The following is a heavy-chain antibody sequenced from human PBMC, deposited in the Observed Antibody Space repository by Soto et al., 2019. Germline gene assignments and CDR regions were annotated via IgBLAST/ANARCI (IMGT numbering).Heavy chain of an antibody. Sequence: QVHVVQSGAEVKRPGSSVKVSCKASRGTFSLHSIGWVRQAAGQGLEWMGRTISIFGSSISAQKFQHRVSMTADSSTGTAYMELKNLTSEDTGVYFCVAYCSGGTCSGPPYGLDVWGRGTTVIVSS. J-gene: IGHJ6*02. CDR3: VAYCSGGTCSGPPYGLDV. CDR2: TISIFGSS. D-gene: IGHD2-15*01. V-gene: IGHV1-69*18. CDR1: RGTFSLHS.